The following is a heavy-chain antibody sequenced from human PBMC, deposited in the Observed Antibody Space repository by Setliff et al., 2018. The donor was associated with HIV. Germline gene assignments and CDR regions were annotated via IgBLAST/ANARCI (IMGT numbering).Heavy chain of an antibody. V-gene: IGHV3-20*04. D-gene: IGHD3-10*01. CDR2: INWNGGIT. CDR1: GFTFDDYA. Sequence: GGSLRLSCAASGFTFDDYAMSWVRQLPGKGLEWVSGINWNGGITAYADSVKGRFTISRDNSKNTLYLQMNSLRAEDTAVYYCARVGNYMAYGFDIWGQGTLVTVSS. CDR3: ARVGNYMAYGFDI. J-gene: IGHJ3*02.